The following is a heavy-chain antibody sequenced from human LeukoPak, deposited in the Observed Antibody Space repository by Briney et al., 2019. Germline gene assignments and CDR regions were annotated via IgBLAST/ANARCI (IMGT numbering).Heavy chain of an antibody. V-gene: IGHV3-23*01. Sequence: GGSLRLSCAASGFTFSIYAMSWVGQAPGKGLEWVSSISATSGNTYYADSVKGRFTISRDNSKNTLYLQMNSLRAEDTAVYCCARDLGVYCSGGSCYYFDYWGQGTLVTVSS. J-gene: IGHJ4*02. D-gene: IGHD2-15*01. CDR1: GFTFSIYA. CDR3: ARDLGVYCSGGSCYYFDY. CDR2: ISATSGNT.